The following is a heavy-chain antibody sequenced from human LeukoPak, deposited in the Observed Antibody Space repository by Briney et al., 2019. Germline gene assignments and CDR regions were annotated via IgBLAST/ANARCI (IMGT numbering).Heavy chain of an antibody. D-gene: IGHD3-22*01. V-gene: IGHV4-4*02. Sequence: SETLSLTCAVSGGSISSSNWWSWVRQPPGKGLEWIGEINHSGSTNYNPSLKSRVTISVDTSKNQFSLKLSSVTAADTAVYYCARRRSYYYDSSGYYAGLQYYFDYWGQGTLVTVSS. CDR1: GGSISSSNW. J-gene: IGHJ4*02. CDR2: INHSGST. CDR3: ARRRSYYYDSSGYYAGLQYYFDY.